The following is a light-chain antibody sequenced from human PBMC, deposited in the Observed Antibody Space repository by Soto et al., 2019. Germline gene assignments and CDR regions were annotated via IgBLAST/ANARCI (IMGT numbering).Light chain of an antibody. Sequence: ELVLPQSPATLSLSPGERATLSCRASQSVSAYLAWYQQKPGQAPRLLIYDASSRATGIPARFSGSGSGADFTLTISSLEPEDFAVYYCQQRSNWPRTFGQGTKLEIK. CDR1: QSVSAY. V-gene: IGKV3-11*01. CDR3: QQRSNWPRT. J-gene: IGKJ2*01. CDR2: DAS.